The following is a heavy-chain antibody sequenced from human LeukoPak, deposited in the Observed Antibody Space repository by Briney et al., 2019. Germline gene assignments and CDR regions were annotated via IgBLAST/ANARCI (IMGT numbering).Heavy chain of an antibody. J-gene: IGHJ5*02. Sequence: ASVKVSCKASGYTFTSYDINWVRQATGQGLEWMGWMNPNSGNTGYAQKFQGRVTMTRNNSISTAYMELSSLRSEDTAVYYCARVSSIGYWFDPWGQGTLVTVSS. CDR3: ARVSSIGYWFDP. CDR1: GYTFTSYD. CDR2: MNPNSGNT. V-gene: IGHV1-8*01. D-gene: IGHD2/OR15-2a*01.